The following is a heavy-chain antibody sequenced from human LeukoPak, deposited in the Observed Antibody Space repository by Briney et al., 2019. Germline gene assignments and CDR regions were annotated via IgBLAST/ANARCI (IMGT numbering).Heavy chain of an antibody. J-gene: IGHJ4*02. Sequence: GSLRLSCAASGFTFTDYYMSWIRQAPGKGLEWLSYISSSGSTIYYADSVKGRFTISRDNAKNSLYLQMNSLRAEDTAVYYCAKSTRWLDHDYWGQGTLVTVSS. CDR3: AKSTRWLDHDY. CDR1: GFTFTDYY. V-gene: IGHV3-11*01. D-gene: IGHD6-19*01. CDR2: ISSSGSTI.